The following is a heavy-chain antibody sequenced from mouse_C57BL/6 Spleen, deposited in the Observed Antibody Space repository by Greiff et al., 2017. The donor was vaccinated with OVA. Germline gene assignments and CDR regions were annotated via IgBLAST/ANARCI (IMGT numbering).Heavy chain of an antibody. CDR1: GYTFPDHT. Sequence: VQLQQSDPELVKPGASVTISCKVSGYTFPDHTIHWMKQSPEQGLEWIGYIYPRDGSTKYNEKFKGQATLTADKSSSTAYMRLNGLTSEDSAVYCCASHRGDGYPFAYWGQGTLVTVSA. CDR3: ASHRGDGYPFAY. D-gene: IGHD2-3*01. CDR2: IYPRDGST. V-gene: IGHV1-78*01. J-gene: IGHJ3*01.